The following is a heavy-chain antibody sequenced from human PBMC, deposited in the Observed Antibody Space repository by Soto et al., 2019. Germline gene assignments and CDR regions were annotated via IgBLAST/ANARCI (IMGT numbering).Heavy chain of an antibody. CDR2: IRSKANSYAT. CDR1: GFTFSGSA. V-gene: IGHV3-73*01. J-gene: IGHJ4*02. Sequence: VQLVESGGGLVQPGGSLKLSCAASGFTFSGSAMHWVRQASGKGLEWVGRIRSKANSYATAYAASVKGRFTISRDDSKNTAYLQMNSLKTEDTAVYYCTSPYGSVSYWGQGTLVTVSS. CDR3: TSPYGSVSY. D-gene: IGHD1-26*01.